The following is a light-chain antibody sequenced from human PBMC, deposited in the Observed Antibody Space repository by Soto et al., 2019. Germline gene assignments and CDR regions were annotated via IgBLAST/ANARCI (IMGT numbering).Light chain of an antibody. V-gene: IGLV1-40*01. CDR1: STNIGAGYG. J-gene: IGLJ2*01. CDR2: GNT. Sequence: QSVLTQPPSVSGAPGQRVSISCTGSSTNIGAGYGVHWYQQRPGTAPKLLIVGNTIRPSGVPDRFSGSKSGTSATLGITGLQTGDEADYYCGTWDNSLNAGVFGGGTKLTVL. CDR3: GTWDNSLNAGV.